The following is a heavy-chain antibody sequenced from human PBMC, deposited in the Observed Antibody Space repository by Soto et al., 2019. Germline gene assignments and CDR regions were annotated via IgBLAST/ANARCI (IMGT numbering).Heavy chain of an antibody. V-gene: IGHV2-5*01. Sequence: QLTLKESGPTLVKPTQTLTLTCTFSGFSLSTSGVGVGWIRQPPGKALEWLALIYWNDDKRYSPSLKSRLTITKDTSKNQVVLTMTNMDPVDTATYYCAHRRNQYCSGGSCSSYYFDYWGQGTLVTVSS. CDR2: IYWNDDK. CDR3: AHRRNQYCSGGSCSSYYFDY. D-gene: IGHD2-15*01. J-gene: IGHJ4*02. CDR1: GFSLSTSGVG.